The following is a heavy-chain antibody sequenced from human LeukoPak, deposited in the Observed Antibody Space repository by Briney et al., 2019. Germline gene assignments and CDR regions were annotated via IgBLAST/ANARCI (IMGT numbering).Heavy chain of an antibody. D-gene: IGHD6-6*01. V-gene: IGHV3-48*02. CDR2: ISSSSSII. CDR3: ARLSIAVEDY. CDR1: GFTFSSYS. Sequence: GSLRLSCAASGFTFSSYSMNWVRQPPGKGLEWVSYISSSSSIIYYADSVKGRFTISRDNAKNSLYLQMNSLRDEDTAVYYCARLSIAVEDYWGQGTLVTVSS. J-gene: IGHJ4*02.